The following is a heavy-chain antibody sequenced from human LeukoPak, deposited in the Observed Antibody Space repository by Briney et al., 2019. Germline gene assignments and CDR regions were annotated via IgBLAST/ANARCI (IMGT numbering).Heavy chain of an antibody. D-gene: IGHD3-22*01. CDR1: GFTLDTYG. Sequence: GGSLRLSCAASGFTLDTYGMHWVRQAPAKGLEWVAVIWYDGSSKYYADSVKGRFTISRDNSKNTLYLQMNSLRAEDTAVYYCARGPTYYYDSSGYHPEYFQHWGQGTLVTVSS. V-gene: IGHV3-33*01. J-gene: IGHJ1*01. CDR3: ARGPTYYYDSSGYHPEYFQH. CDR2: IWYDGSSK.